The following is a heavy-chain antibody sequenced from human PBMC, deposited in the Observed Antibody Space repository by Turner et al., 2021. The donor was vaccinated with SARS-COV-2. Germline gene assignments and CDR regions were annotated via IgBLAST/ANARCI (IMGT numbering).Heavy chain of an antibody. D-gene: IGHD6-6*01. J-gene: IGHJ4*02. V-gene: IGHV4-59*01. CDR2: IYHSGST. CDR1: GGSISSYY. CDR3: ARDSRWDSSSFDY. Sequence: QLQLQESGPRLVNPSETLSLTCTVSGGSISSYYWGWIRQPPGKGLEWIGYIYHSGSTNYNPSLKSRVTISVDTSKNQFSLKLSSVTAADTAFYYCARDSRWDSSSFDYWGQGTLVTVSS.